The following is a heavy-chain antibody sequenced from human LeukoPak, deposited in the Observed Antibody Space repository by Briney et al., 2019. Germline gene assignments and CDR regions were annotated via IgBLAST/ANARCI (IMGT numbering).Heavy chain of an antibody. J-gene: IGHJ4*02. D-gene: IGHD3-10*01. CDR3: ARDPLTYYYGSGSDDFDY. CDR1: GFTVSSNY. Sequence: GGSLRLSCAASGFTVSSNYMSWVRQAPGKGLEWVSSISSSSSYIYYADSVKGRFTISRDNAKNSLYLQMNSLRAEDTAVYYCARDPLTYYYGSGSDDFDYWGQGTLVTVSS. V-gene: IGHV3-21*01. CDR2: ISSSSSYI.